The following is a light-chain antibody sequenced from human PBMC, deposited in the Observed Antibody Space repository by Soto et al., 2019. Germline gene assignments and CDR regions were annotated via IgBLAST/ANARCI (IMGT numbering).Light chain of an antibody. CDR1: ESVGSY. Sequence: ERVLIPAVAASSLTTGERATLSCRASESVGSYLGWYQQRPGQAPRLLIYDASNRATGIPARFSGRGSGTDFTLIISSLEPEDFAVYYCQERSNWPLINFGQGTRLEIK. J-gene: IGKJ5*01. V-gene: IGKV3-11*01. CDR3: QERSNWPLIN. CDR2: DAS.